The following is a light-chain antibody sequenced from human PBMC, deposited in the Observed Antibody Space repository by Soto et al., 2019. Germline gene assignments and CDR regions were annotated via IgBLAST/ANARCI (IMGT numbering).Light chain of an antibody. CDR2: GAS. CDR1: QSVSGGH. Sequence: EIVLTQSPGTLSLSPGGRATLSCRASQSVSGGHLAWYQQKPGQAPRLLLYGASNRTTGIPDRFSGSGSGTDFTLTISRPEPEDFAVYSCQQYGSSPYTFGQGTKLEIK. CDR3: QQYGSSPYT. J-gene: IGKJ2*01. V-gene: IGKV3-20*01.